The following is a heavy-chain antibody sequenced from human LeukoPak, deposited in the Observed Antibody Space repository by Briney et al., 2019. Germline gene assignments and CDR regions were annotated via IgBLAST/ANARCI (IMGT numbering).Heavy chain of an antibody. CDR3: AGRPGNYVWGSYRPDY. V-gene: IGHV3-48*03. CDR2: ISSSGSTI. Sequence: PGGSLRLTCAASGFTFSSYEMNWVRQAPGKGLEWVSYISSSGSTIYYADSVKGRFTISRDNAKNSLYLQMNSLRAEDAAVYYCAGRPGNYVWGSYRPDYWGQGTLVTVSS. J-gene: IGHJ4*02. D-gene: IGHD3-16*02. CDR1: GFTFSSYE.